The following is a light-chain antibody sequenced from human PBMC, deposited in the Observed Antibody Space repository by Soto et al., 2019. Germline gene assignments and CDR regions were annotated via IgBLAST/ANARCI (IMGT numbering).Light chain of an antibody. CDR2: DVN. V-gene: IGLV2-14*01. CDR1: SSDVGRYNY. Sequence: QSALTQPASVSGSPGQSITISCTGTSSDVGRYNYVSWYRQHPGTAPKLIISDVNSRPSGISNRFSGSKSGNTASLTISGLQADDEADYYCQSYDRSLSGLDVFGPGTKLTVL. J-gene: IGLJ1*01. CDR3: QSYDRSLSGLDV.